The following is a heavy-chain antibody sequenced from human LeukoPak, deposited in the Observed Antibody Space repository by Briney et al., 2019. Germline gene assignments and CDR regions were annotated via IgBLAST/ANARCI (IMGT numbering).Heavy chain of an antibody. D-gene: IGHD2-15*01. V-gene: IGHV1-2*02. CDR3: AHFDRYCSGGSCYSIDY. CDR2: INPNSGGT. J-gene: IGHJ4*02. Sequence: ASVKVSCKASGYTLTGYYMHWVRQAPGQGLEWMGWINPNSGGTNYAQKFQGRVTMTRDTSISTAYMELSRLRSDDTAVYYCAHFDRYCSGGSCYSIDYWGQGTLVTVSS. CDR1: GYTLTGYY.